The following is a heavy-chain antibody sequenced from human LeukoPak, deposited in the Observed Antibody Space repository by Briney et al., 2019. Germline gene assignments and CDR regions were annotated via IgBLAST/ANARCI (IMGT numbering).Heavy chain of an antibody. CDR2: INPSGGST. V-gene: IGHV1-46*01. D-gene: IGHD2-15*01. CDR3: ARDYCSGGSCYVWFDP. CDR1: GYTFTSYY. J-gene: IGHJ5*02. Sequence: ASVKVSCKASGYTFTSYYMHWVRQAPGQGLEWMGIINPSGGSTSYAQKFQGRVTMTRDTSTNTVYMELSSLRSEDTAVYYCARDYCSGGSCYVWFDPWGQGTLVTVSS.